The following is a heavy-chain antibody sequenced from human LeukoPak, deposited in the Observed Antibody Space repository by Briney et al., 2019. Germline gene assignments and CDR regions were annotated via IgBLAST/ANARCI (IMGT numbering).Heavy chain of an antibody. CDR3: ARDLDYGGRSNFDH. V-gene: IGHV3-73*01. Sequence: GGSLRLSCAASGFTFSGSTVHWVRQASGRGLEWVGHIRPKANNYATAYAASVKGRFAISRDNAKNTLYLQMNSLRAEDTAVYYCARDLDYGGRSNFDHWGQGTLVTVSS. D-gene: IGHD4-23*01. CDR2: IRPKANNYAT. J-gene: IGHJ4*02. CDR1: GFTFSGST.